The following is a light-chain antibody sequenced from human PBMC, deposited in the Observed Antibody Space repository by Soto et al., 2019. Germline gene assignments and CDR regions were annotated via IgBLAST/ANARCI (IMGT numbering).Light chain of an antibody. CDR1: QSVFYSSNNKDD. Sequence: DIVMNQSPDSLAASLGERATISCKSSQSVFYSSNNKDDLAWYQQRPGQTPKVLIYWASTRESGVPDRFSGRRSGTDVSLSINSLQPVDVAVYYCQQYYNTPLTFGGRTKVEI. J-gene: IGKJ4*01. CDR3: QQYYNTPLT. V-gene: IGKV4-1*01. CDR2: WAS.